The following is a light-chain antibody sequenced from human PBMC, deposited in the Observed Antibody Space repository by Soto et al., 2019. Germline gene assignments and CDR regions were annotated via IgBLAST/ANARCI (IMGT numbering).Light chain of an antibody. Sequence: QSALTQPASVSGSPGQSITISCTGTSSDVGGYNYVSWYQQHPGKAPKLMIYDVSNRPSGVSNRFSGSKSGNTASLTISGLQAEDEGDYYCSSYTSSSTLDVFGTGTKVTGL. V-gene: IGLV2-14*03. J-gene: IGLJ1*01. CDR2: DVS. CDR1: SSDVGGYNY. CDR3: SSYTSSSTLDV.